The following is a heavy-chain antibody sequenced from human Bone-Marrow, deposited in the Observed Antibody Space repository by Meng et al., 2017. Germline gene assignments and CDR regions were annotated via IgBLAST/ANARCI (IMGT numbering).Heavy chain of an antibody. CDR3: ASGYCSGGSCQVGWFDP. D-gene: IGHD2-15*01. J-gene: IGHJ5*02. V-gene: IGHV4-34*01. CDR2: INHSGST. CDR1: GGSFSGYY. Sequence: QVQLQQWGDGLLKPSETLSLTCAVYGGSFSGYYWSWIRQPPGKGLEWIGEINHSGSTNYNPSLKSRVTISVDTSKNQFSLKLSSVTAADTAVYYCASGYCSGGSCQVGWFDPWGQGTLVTVSS.